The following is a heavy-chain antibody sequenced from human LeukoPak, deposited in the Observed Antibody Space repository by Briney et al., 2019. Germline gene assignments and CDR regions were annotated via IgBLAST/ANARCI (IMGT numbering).Heavy chain of an antibody. D-gene: IGHD2-15*01. CDR3: ARRRGTVEDIVVVVADHFDY. CDR1: GGSISSGGYY. CDR2: IYYSGST. J-gene: IGHJ4*02. V-gene: IGHV4-31*03. Sequence: PAETLSLTCTVSGGSISSGGYYWSWIRQHPGKGLEWIGYIYYSGSTYYNPSLKSRVTLSVDTSKNQFSLTLSSATAADTGVYYCARRRGTVEDIVVVVADHFDYWGQGTLVTVSS.